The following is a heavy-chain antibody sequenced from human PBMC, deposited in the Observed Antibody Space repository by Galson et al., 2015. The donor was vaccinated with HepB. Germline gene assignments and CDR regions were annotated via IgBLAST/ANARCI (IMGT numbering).Heavy chain of an antibody. J-gene: IGHJ5*02. V-gene: IGHV1-69*13. CDR2: IVPIFGTA. Sequence: SVKVSCKASGGTFSSYAISWVRQAPGQGLEWMGGIVPIFGTANYAQKFQGRVTITADESTSTAYMELSSLRSEDTAVYYCARGSAMVTQDNWFDPWCQGTLVTVSS. CDR1: GGTFSSYA. CDR3: ARGSAMVTQDNWFDP. D-gene: IGHD2-21*02.